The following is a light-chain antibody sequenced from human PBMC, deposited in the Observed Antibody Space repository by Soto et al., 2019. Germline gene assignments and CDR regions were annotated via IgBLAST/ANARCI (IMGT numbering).Light chain of an antibody. CDR2: SNN. V-gene: IGLV1-44*01. Sequence: QSVLTQPPSASGTPGQRVTISCSGSSSNIGSNTVNWYQQLPGTAPKLLIYSNNQRPSGVPDRFSGSKSGTSASLAISGLQSEDEADYYCAAWDVSLNGPLFGGGTKLTVL. J-gene: IGLJ2*01. CDR3: AAWDVSLNGPL. CDR1: SSNIGSNT.